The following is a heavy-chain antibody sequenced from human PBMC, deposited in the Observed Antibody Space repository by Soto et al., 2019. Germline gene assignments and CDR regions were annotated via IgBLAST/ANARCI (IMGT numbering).Heavy chain of an antibody. Sequence: ASVKVSCKASGFTFTNYGFSWLRQAPGQGLEWMGYISGNVGNTEYARKYQGRVTVTTDTATSTAYMELRSLTSDDTAVYFCARDATLSAGGPFERWGQGTMVTVSS. D-gene: IGHD2-15*01. CDR1: GFTFTNYG. CDR3: ARDATLSAGGPFER. CDR2: ISGNVGNT. V-gene: IGHV1-18*01. J-gene: IGHJ3*02.